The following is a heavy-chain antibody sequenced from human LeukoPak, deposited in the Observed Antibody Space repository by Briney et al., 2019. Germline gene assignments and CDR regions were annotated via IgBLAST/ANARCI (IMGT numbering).Heavy chain of an antibody. CDR3: ARVVKGAIFGVVIRIDY. V-gene: IGHV4-34*01. CDR1: GGSFSGYY. CDR2: INHSGST. J-gene: IGHJ4*02. D-gene: IGHD3-3*01. Sequence: SETLSLTCAVYGGSFSGYYWSWIRQPPGKGLEWIGEINHSGSTNYNPSLKSRVTISEDTSKNQFSLKLTSVAATDTAVYYCARVVKGAIFGVVIRIDYWGQGTLVTVSS.